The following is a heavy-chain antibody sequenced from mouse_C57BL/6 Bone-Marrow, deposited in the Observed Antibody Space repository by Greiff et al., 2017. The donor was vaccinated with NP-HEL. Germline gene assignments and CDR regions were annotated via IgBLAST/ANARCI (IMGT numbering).Heavy chain of an antibody. V-gene: IGHV1-15*01. D-gene: IGHD1-1*01. CDR1: GYTFTDYE. J-gene: IGHJ4*01. CDR3: TWLLLLRFYYYAMDY. CDR2: IDPETGGT. Sequence: LVESGAELVRPGASVTLSCKASGYTFTDYEMHWVKQTPVHGLEWIGAIDPETGGTAYNQKFKGKAILTADKSSSTAYMELRSLTSEDSAVYYCTWLLLLRFYYYAMDYWGQGTSVTVSS.